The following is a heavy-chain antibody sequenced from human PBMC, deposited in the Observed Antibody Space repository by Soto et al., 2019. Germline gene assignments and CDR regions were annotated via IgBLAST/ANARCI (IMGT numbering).Heavy chain of an antibody. CDR2: ISAYNGNT. D-gene: IGHD3-22*01. J-gene: IGHJ3*02. Sequence: ASXKVSCKASGYTFTSYGISWVRQAPGQGLEWMGWISAYNGNTNYAQKLQGRVTMTTDTSTSTAYMELRSLRSDDTAVYYCARGSRYYYDSSGHTDAFDIWGQGTMVTVSS. CDR3: ARGSRYYYDSSGHTDAFDI. CDR1: GYTFTSYG. V-gene: IGHV1-18*01.